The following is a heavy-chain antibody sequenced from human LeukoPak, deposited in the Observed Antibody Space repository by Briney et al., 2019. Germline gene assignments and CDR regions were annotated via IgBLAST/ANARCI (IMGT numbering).Heavy chain of an antibody. Sequence: GRSLRLSSAASGFTVSSNYMNWVRQAPGKGLEWVSLIYSGGSTHYADSVKGRFTISRDNSKNTLYLQMNSLRAEDTAVYYCARGGDSSYYGDYWGQGTLVTVSS. J-gene: IGHJ4*02. CDR2: IYSGGST. CDR1: GFTVSSNY. CDR3: ARGGDSSYYGDY. D-gene: IGHD3-22*01. V-gene: IGHV3-66*01.